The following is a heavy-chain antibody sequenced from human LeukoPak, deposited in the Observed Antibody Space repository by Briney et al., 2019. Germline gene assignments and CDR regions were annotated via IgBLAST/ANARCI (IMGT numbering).Heavy chain of an antibody. V-gene: IGHV3-66*01. Sequence: QSGGSLRLSCAASGFTVSSNYMSWVRQAPGKGLEWVSVIYSGGSTYYADSVKGRFTISRDNSKNTLYLQMNSLRAEDTAVYYCARDGLGYCSSTSCLLPFGYYYYGMDVWGQGTTVTVSS. CDR1: GFTVSSNY. J-gene: IGHJ6*02. D-gene: IGHD2-2*01. CDR3: ARDGLGYCSSTSCLLPFGYYYYGMDV. CDR2: IYSGGST.